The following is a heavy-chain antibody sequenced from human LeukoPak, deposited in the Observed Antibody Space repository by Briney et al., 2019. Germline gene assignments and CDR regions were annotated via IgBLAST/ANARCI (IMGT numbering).Heavy chain of an antibody. CDR1: GYTLTELS. CDR3: ATSGTVLRFLEWLLFPGLYGMDV. Sequence: ASVKVSCKVSGYTLTELSMHWVRQAPGKGLEWMGGFDPEDGETIYAQKFQGRVTMTEDTSTDTAYMELSSLRSEDTAVYYRATSGTVLRFLEWLLFPGLYGMDVWGQGTTVTVSS. J-gene: IGHJ6*02. D-gene: IGHD3-3*01. CDR2: FDPEDGET. V-gene: IGHV1-24*01.